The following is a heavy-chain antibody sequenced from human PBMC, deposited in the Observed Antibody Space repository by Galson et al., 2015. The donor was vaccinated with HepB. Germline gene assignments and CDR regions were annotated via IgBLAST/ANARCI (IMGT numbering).Heavy chain of an antibody. Sequence: SLRLSCAASGFTFSSYAMHWVRQAPGKGLEWVAVISYDGSNKYYADSVKGRFTISRDNSKNTLYLQMNSLRAEDTAVYYCARGGAVAGTHAGYWGQGTLVTVSS. D-gene: IGHD6-19*01. J-gene: IGHJ4*02. V-gene: IGHV3-30*04. CDR1: GFTFSSYA. CDR2: ISYDGSNK. CDR3: ARGGAVAGTHAGY.